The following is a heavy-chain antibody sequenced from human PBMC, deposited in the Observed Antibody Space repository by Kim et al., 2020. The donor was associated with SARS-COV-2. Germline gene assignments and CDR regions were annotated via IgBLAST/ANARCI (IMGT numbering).Heavy chain of an antibody. CDR2: ISYDGSNK. D-gene: IGHD2-15*01. J-gene: IGHJ4*02. Sequence: GGSLRLSCAASGFTFSSYGMHWVRQAPGKGLEWVAVISYDGSNKYYADSVKGRFTISRDNSKNTLYLQMNSLRAEDTAVYYCAKDEGYCSGGSCYSGDYWGQGTLVTVSS. CDR1: GFTFSSYG. CDR3: AKDEGYCSGGSCYSGDY. V-gene: IGHV3-30*18.